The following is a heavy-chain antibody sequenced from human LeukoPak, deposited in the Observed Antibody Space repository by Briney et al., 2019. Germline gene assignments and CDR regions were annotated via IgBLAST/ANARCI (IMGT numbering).Heavy chain of an antibody. V-gene: IGHV1-8*01. CDR3: ARGRGAADNWFDP. J-gene: IGHJ5*02. Sequence: ASLKASCKASGYTFTSYDINWVRQATGHRLEWMGWMNPTRANTGYAQKFQGRVTITRNTSISTAYMELSSLISEDTAVYYGARGRGAADNWFDPWGQGTLVTVSA. D-gene: IGHD6-13*01. CDR2: MNPTRANT. CDR1: GYTFTSYD.